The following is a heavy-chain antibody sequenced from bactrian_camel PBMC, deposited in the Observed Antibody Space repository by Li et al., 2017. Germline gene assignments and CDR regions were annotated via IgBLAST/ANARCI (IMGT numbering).Heavy chain of an antibody. V-gene: IGHV3S25*01. CDR1: DAIKPNHC. Sequence: QLVESGGGSVQAGGSLRLSCVGSDAIKPNHCMAWFRQAPGKEREGVAHINTAGHNTYYGDSVEDRFTISFDNAKNTGYLQLNNLKPEDTAMYYCAVDPRPPYNRPPGFCINMFGGDSMSGQGTQVTVS. J-gene: IGHJ4*01. D-gene: IGHD3*01. CDR2: INTAGHNT.